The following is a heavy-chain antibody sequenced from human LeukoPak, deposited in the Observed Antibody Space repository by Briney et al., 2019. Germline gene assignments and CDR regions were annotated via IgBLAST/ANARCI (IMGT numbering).Heavy chain of an antibody. D-gene: IGHD5-18*01. CDR1: GFTFSSYS. V-gene: IGHV3-48*02. J-gene: IGHJ4*02. Sequence: GGSLRLSCAASGFTFSSYSMNWVRQAPGKGLEWASYISSSSSTIYYADSVKGRFTISRDNAKNSLYLQMNSLRDEDTAVYYCARVGYSYGYATFDYWGQGNLVTVSS. CDR2: ISSSSSTI. CDR3: ARVGYSYGYATFDY.